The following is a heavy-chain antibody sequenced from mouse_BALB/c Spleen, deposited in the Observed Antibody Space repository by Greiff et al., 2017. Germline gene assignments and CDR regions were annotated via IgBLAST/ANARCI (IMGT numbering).Heavy chain of an antibody. J-gene: IGHJ4*01. CDR3: ARNYGSRSLYYAMDY. Sequence: QVQLQQSGAELARPGASVKMSCKASGYTFTSYTMHWVKQRPGQGLEWIGYINPSSGYTNYNQKFKDKATLTADKSSSTAYMQLSSLTSEDSAVYYCARNYGSRSLYYAMDYWGQGTSVTVSS. V-gene: IGHV1-4*01. CDR2: INPSSGYT. CDR1: GYTFTSYT. D-gene: IGHD1-1*01.